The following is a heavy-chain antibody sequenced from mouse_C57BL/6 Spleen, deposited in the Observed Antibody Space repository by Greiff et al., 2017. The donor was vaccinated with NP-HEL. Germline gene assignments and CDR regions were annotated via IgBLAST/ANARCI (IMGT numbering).Heavy chain of an antibody. V-gene: IGHV1-26*01. CDR1: GYTFTDYY. Sequence: VQLQQSGPELVKPGASVKISCKASGYTFTDYYMNWVKQSHGKSLEWIGDINPKNGGTRYNQKFKGKATLTVDKSSSTAYMELRSLTSEDSAVYYCARSGNHGDYAMDYWGQGTSVTVSS. CDR3: ARSGNHGDYAMDY. J-gene: IGHJ4*01. D-gene: IGHD2-1*01. CDR2: INPKNGGT.